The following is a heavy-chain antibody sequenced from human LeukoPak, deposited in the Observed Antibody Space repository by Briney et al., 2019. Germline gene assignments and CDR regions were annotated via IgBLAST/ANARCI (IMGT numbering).Heavy chain of an antibody. Sequence: GGSLRLSCAASGFTFSSYEMNWVRQAPGKGLEWVSYISSSGSTIYYADSVKGRFTISRDNAKNSLYLQMNSLRAEDTAAYYCARGDTTVVYYFDYWGQGTLVTVSS. D-gene: IGHD4-23*01. CDR2: ISSSGSTI. J-gene: IGHJ4*02. CDR1: GFTFSSYE. V-gene: IGHV3-48*03. CDR3: ARGDTTVVYYFDY.